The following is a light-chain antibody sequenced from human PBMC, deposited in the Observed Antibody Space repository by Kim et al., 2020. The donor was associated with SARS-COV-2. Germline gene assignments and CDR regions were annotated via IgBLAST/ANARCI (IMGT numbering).Light chain of an antibody. Sequence: VALGQTARSTCGGNNIGSKNVHWYQQKPGQAPVLVIYRDSNRPSGIPERFSGSNSGNTATLTINRAQAGDEADYYCQVWDSSTYVFGTGTKVTVL. CDR3: QVWDSSTYV. V-gene: IGLV3-9*01. CDR1: NIGSKN. CDR2: RDS. J-gene: IGLJ1*01.